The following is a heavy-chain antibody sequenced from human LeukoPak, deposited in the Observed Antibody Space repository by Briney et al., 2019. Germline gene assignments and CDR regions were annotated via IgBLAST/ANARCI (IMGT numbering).Heavy chain of an antibody. V-gene: IGHV3-21*01. CDR1: GFTFNSYS. CDR2: ISSSSSYI. CDR3: ASSCSGGSCYSNY. Sequence: PGGSLRLSCAASGFTFNSYSMNWVRQAPGKGLEWVSSISSSSSYIYYADSVKGRFTISRDNAKNSLYLQMNSLRAEDTAVYYCASSCSGGSCYSNYWGQGTLVTVSS. D-gene: IGHD2-15*01. J-gene: IGHJ4*02.